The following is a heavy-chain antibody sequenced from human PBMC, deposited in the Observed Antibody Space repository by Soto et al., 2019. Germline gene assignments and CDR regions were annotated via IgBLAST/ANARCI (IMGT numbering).Heavy chain of an antibody. J-gene: IGHJ4*02. Sequence: PSVKVSCKASGYTFTTFGISWVRQAPGQGLEWVGWISANNGNTKYSQKFQGRVSLTTETSASTAYMELRSLRVEDTAVYYCAKIGTSSSVSLPLVLLDYWGQGALVTVSS. D-gene: IGHD6-6*01. CDR1: GYTFTTFG. CDR3: AKIGTSSSVSLPLVLLDY. CDR2: ISANNGNT. V-gene: IGHV1-18*01.